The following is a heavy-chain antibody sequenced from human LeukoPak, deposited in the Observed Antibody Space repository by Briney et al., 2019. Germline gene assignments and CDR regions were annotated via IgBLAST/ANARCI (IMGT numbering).Heavy chain of an antibody. D-gene: IGHD3-22*01. CDR1: GGSISSSSYY. CDR2: IYFSGST. J-gene: IGHJ4*02. Sequence: SQTLSLTCTVSGGSISSSSYYWGWIRQPPGKGLEWIGGIYFSGSTYYNPSLKSRVTISVDTSKNQFSLKLSSVTAADTAVYYCASPKTYYYDSSGYYSFDYWGQGTLVTVSS. CDR3: ASPKTYYYDSSGYYSFDY. V-gene: IGHV4-39*01.